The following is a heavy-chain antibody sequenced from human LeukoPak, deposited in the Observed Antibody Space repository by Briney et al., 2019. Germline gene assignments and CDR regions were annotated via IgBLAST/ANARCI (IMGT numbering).Heavy chain of an antibody. J-gene: IGHJ4*02. Sequence: PSETLSLTCAVYGGSFSGYYWSWIRQPPGKGLEWIGEINHSGSTNYNPSLKSRVTISVDTSKNQFSLKLSSVTAADTAVYYCARGFVGTPYYFDYWGQGTLVTVSS. V-gene: IGHV4-34*01. D-gene: IGHD1-14*01. CDR2: INHSGST. CDR3: ARGFVGTPYYFDY. CDR1: GGSFSGYY.